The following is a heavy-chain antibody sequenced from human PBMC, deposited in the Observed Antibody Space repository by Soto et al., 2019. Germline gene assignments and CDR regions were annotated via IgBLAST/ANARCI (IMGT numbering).Heavy chain of an antibody. Sequence: QVQLVQSGAEVKKPGSAVKVSCEASGGTFSGHAISWVRQAPGQGPEWMGGLIPLFGTTQHAQNFQDRLTITADKSTSTAYMELTSLRFEDTAIYYCARGPNWGYRFDSWGQGTLVTVSS. D-gene: IGHD7-27*01. CDR3: ARGPNWGYRFDS. CDR2: LIPLFGTT. V-gene: IGHV1-69*06. CDR1: GGTFSGHA. J-gene: IGHJ4*02.